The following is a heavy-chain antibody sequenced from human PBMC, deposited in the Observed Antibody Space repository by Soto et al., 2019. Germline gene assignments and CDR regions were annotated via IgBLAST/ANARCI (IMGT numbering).Heavy chain of an antibody. Sequence: QVQLQESGPGLVKPSQTLSLTCIVSGDSISRGGYFWTWIRQHPGKGLEWIGYIYDSGSAFYNPSLKSRVTMSVETSKNQFSLNLRSVTAAETAVFYCARGILRPNHYMDVWGKGTAVAVSS. V-gene: IGHV4-31*03. D-gene: IGHD1-26*01. CDR2: IYDSGSA. CDR1: GDSISRGGYF. J-gene: IGHJ6*03. CDR3: ARGILRPNHYMDV.